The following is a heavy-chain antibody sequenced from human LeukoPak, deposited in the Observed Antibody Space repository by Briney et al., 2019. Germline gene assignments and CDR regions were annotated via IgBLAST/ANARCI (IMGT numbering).Heavy chain of an antibody. CDR3: AKRRITMVRGVIITTYFDY. V-gene: IGHV3-23*01. Sequence: GGSLRLSCAASGFTFSSYAMSWVRQAPGKGLEWVSAISGSGGSTYYADSVKGQFTISRDNSKNTLYLQMNSLRAEDTAVYYCAKRRITMVRGVIITTYFDYWGQGTLVTVSS. CDR1: GFTFSSYA. D-gene: IGHD3-10*01. J-gene: IGHJ4*02. CDR2: ISGSGGST.